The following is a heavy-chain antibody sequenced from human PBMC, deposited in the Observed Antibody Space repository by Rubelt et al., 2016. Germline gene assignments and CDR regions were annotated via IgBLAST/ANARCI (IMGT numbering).Heavy chain of an antibody. V-gene: IGHV4-34*01. D-gene: IGHD1-26*01. Sequence: QVQLQQWGAGLLKPSETLSLTCAVYGGSFSGYYWSWIRQPPGKGLEWIGEINHSGSTNYNPSLKSLVTRSVDTSKNQFSLKLSSVTAADTAVYYCARRRRYSGGSYWYFDLWGRGTLVTVSS. CDR3: ARRRRYSGGSYWYFDL. CDR1: GGSFSGYY. CDR2: INHSGST. J-gene: IGHJ2*01.